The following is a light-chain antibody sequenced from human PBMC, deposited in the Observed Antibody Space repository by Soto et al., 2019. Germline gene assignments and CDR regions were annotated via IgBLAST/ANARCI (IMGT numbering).Light chain of an antibody. V-gene: IGLV2-14*01. CDR1: SSDVGNYKY. CDR3: FSYTSSGTYV. J-gene: IGLJ1*01. CDR2: EVS. Sequence: GASSDVGNYKYVSWYQQHPGKAPKLMIYEVSNRPSGVSNRFSGSKSGNTASLTISGLQAEDETDYYCFSYTSSGTYVFGTGTKVTVL.